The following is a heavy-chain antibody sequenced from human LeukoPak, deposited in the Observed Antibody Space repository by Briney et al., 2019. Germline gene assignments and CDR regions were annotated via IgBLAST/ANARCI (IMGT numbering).Heavy chain of an antibody. J-gene: IGHJ5*02. CDR2: INSDGSST. Sequence: GGSLRLSCAASGFTFSSYWMHWVRQAPGKGLVWVSRINSDGSSTSYADSVKGRFTISRDNAKNTLYLQMNSLRAEDTAVYYCARIVPRTLNWFDPWGQGTLVTVSS. CDR3: ARIVPRTLNWFDP. CDR1: GFTFSSYW. D-gene: IGHD2-8*01. V-gene: IGHV3-74*01.